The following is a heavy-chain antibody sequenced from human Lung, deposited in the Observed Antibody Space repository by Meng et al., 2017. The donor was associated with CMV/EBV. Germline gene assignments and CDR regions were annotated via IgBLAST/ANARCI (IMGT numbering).Heavy chain of an antibody. J-gene: IGHJ4*02. CDR2: VVYSGTT. V-gene: IGHV4-39*01. D-gene: IGHD1-14*01. CDR1: GGSISSSSYY. CDR3: ARHHHSPTFDY. Sequence: EAGPGPVKPSGTLSLTGTVSGGSISSSSYYWAWIRQPPGEGLEWIGSVVYSGTTYYTSSLKSRVSISVDTSKNQFSLKLSSVTAADTAVYYCARHHHSPTFDYWGQGTLVTVSS.